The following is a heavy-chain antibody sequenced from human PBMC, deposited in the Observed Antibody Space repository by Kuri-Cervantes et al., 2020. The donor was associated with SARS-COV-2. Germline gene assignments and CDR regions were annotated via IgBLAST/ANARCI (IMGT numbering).Heavy chain of an antibody. V-gene: IGHV3-23*01. CDR1: GFTFSSYA. CDR2: ISGSGGST. D-gene: IGHD3-22*01. J-gene: IGHJ5*02. CDR3: AKAWDYYDSSGYLA. Sequence: GESLKISCAASGFTFSSYAMSWVRQAPGKGLEWVSAISGSGGSTYYADSVKGRFTISRDNSKNTLYLQMNSLRAEDTAVYYCAKAWDYYDSSGYLAWGQGTLVTVSS.